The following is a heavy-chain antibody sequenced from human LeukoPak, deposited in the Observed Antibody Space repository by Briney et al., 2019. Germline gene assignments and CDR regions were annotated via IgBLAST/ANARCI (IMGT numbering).Heavy chain of an antibody. CDR1: GFTFSNAW. CDR3: TTEGVDTAMVTFDY. D-gene: IGHD5-18*01. J-gene: IGHJ4*02. CDR2: IKSKTDGGTT. V-gene: IGHV3-15*01. Sequence: PGGSLRLSCAASGFTFSNAWMSWVRQAPGKGLEWVGRIKSKTDGGTTDYAAPVRGRFTISRDDSKNTLYLQMNSLKTEDTAVYYCTTEGVDTAMVTFDYWGQGTLVTVSS.